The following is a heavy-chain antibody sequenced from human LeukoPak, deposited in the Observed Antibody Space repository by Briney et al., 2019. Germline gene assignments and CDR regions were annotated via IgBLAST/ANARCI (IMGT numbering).Heavy chain of an antibody. Sequence: KPSETLSLTCAVYGGSFSGYYWSWIRQPPGKGLEWIGEINHSGSTNYNPSLKSRVTISVDTSKNQFSLKLSSVTAADTAVYYCARHGLPPMVRGVIIMEYYFDYWGQGTLVTVSS. V-gene: IGHV4-34*01. CDR1: GGSFSGYY. J-gene: IGHJ4*02. D-gene: IGHD3-10*01. CDR2: INHSGST. CDR3: ARHGLPPMVRGVIIMEYYFDY.